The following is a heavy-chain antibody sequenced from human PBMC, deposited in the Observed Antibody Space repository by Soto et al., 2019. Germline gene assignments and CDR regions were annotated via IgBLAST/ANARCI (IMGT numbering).Heavy chain of an antibody. CDR2: IYYSGST. Sequence: QLQLQESVPGLVKPSETLSLTCTVSGGSISSSSYYWGWIRQPPGKGLEWIGSIYYSGSTYYNPSLKSRVTISVDTSKNQFSLKLSSVTAADTAVYFCARSRYSSGWYEFDYWGQGTLVTVSS. CDR1: GGSISSSSYY. J-gene: IGHJ4*02. V-gene: IGHV4-39*01. CDR3: ARSRYSSGWYEFDY. D-gene: IGHD6-19*01.